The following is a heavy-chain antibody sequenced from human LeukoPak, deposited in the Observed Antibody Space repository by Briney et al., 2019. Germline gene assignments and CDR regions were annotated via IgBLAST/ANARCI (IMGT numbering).Heavy chain of an antibody. V-gene: IGHV3-53*01. Sequence: GGSLRLSCAASGFTVSSNYMSWVRQAPAPGKGLEWVSVIYSGGGTYYADPVKGRFTISRDDSKNTLYLQMNSLRAGDTAVYYCARVGYDHYYGLDVWGQGTTVTVSS. CDR3: ARVGYDHYYGLDV. J-gene: IGHJ6*02. CDR2: IYSGGGT. CDR1: GFTVSSNY.